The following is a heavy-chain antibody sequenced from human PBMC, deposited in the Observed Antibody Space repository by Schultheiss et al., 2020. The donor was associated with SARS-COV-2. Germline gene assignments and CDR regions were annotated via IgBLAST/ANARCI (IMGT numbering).Heavy chain of an antibody. CDR3: ARGRPPRPWRSTMVRGVIGAGWFDP. J-gene: IGHJ5*02. CDR1: GYSFTSYW. Sequence: GESLKISCKGSGYSFTSYWIGWVRQMPGKGLEWMGIIYPGDSDTRYSPSFQGQVTISADKSISTAYLQWSSLKASDTAMYYCARGRPPRPWRSTMVRGVIGAGWFDPWGQGTLVTVSS. CDR2: IYPGDSDT. V-gene: IGHV5-51*01. D-gene: IGHD3-10*01.